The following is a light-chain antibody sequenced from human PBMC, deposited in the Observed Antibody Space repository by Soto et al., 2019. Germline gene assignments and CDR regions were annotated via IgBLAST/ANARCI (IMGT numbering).Light chain of an antibody. Sequence: DGQMTQSPSSLSASVGDRGIITCRASQGMRNDLGWYQQKPGKAPKRLIYAAFSLQSGVASRFSGSGSGTEFTLTISSLQPEDFATYCCLPHNRYPPTFGQGTKVEIK. CDR1: QGMRND. J-gene: IGKJ1*01. CDR3: LPHNRYPPT. CDR2: AAF. V-gene: IGKV1-17*01.